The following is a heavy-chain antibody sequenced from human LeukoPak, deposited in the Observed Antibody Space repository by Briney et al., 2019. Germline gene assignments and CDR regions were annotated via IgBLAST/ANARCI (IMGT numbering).Heavy chain of an antibody. D-gene: IGHD6-13*01. CDR1: GFAFTNYG. Sequence: PGGSLRLSCEASGFAFTNYGISWVRQAPGEGLEWVSSISDSDTNTYYADSVQGRFTISRDTSRITVFLQMNRLRVEDSALYFCGKFVRSSSCCDGIDVSGQGTRVTVSS. CDR3: GKFVRSSSCCDGIDV. CDR2: ISDSDTNT. V-gene: IGHV3-23*01. J-gene: IGHJ3*01.